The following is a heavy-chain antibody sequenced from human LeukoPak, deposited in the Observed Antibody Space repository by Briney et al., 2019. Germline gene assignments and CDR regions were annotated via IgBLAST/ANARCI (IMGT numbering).Heavy chain of an antibody. D-gene: IGHD3-10*01. CDR3: ARSSADYYGSGSYSDY. Sequence: GASVKVSCKASGYTFTSYDINWVRQATGQGLEWMGWMNPNSGNTGYAQKFQGRVTITRNTSISTAYMELSSLRSEDTAVYYCARSSADYYGSGSYSDYWGQGTLVTVSS. CDR1: GYTFTSYD. J-gene: IGHJ4*02. CDR2: MNPNSGNT. V-gene: IGHV1-8*03.